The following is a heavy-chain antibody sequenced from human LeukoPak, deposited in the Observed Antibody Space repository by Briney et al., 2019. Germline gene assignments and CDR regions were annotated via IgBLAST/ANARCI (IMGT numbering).Heavy chain of an antibody. CDR2: FDPEHGET. Sequence: ASVKVSCKVSGYTLTELSMHWVRQAPGRGLEWMGGFDPEHGETVYAQKFQGRLTMTEDTSTHTAYMELSSLRSDDTAVYYCATDPVGYCNADGCYSVDYWGQGTLVTVSS. CDR3: ATDPVGYCNADGCYSVDY. CDR1: GYTLTELS. J-gene: IGHJ4*02. D-gene: IGHD2-15*01. V-gene: IGHV1-24*01.